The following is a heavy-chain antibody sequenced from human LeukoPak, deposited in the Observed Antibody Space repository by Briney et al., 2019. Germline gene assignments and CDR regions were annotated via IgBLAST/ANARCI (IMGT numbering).Heavy chain of an antibody. J-gene: IGHJ5*02. V-gene: IGHV4-34*01. CDR3: ARARSYYDSSGYYYWFDP. D-gene: IGHD3-22*01. CDR2: INHSGST. Sequence: SGTLSLTCAVYGGSFSGYYWSWIRQPPGKGLEWIGEINHSGSTNYNPSLKSRVTISVDTSKNQFSLKLSSVTAADTAVYYCARARSYYDSSGYYYWFDPWGQGTLVTVSS. CDR1: GGSFSGYY.